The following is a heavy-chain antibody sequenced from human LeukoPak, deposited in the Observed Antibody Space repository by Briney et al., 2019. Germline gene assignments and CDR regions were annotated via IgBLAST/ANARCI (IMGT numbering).Heavy chain of an antibody. Sequence: PSGTLSLTCGVSGGSITSTNYWTWVRQPPGKGLEWIGEVNLQSSTNYNPSLTGRVAISVDMSENHISLQLTSVTAADTAVYYCAREGGPYRPLDYSGQGTLVTVSS. V-gene: IGHV4-4*02. CDR1: GGSITSTNY. CDR2: VNLQSST. CDR3: AREGGPYRPLDY. J-gene: IGHJ4*02.